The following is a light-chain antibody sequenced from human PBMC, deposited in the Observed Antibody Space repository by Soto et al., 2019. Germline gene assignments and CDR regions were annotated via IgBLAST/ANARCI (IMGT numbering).Light chain of an antibody. CDR2: DAS. CDR3: QQLET. Sequence: DIQMTQSPSTLSASLGDRVTITCRASQSISSWLVWYQQKPGKAPKLLIYDASSLESGVPSRLSGSGSGTEFTLTISSLQPDDFATYYCQQLETFGQGTKVDI. V-gene: IGKV1-5*01. CDR1: QSISSW. J-gene: IGKJ1*01.